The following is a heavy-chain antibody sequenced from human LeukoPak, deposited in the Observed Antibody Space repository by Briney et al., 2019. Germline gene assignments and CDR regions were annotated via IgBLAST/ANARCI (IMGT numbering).Heavy chain of an antibody. Sequence: GGSLRLSCKCSGYNFATCWIGWVRQMPGKGLEWMGVIYPDDSTTAYSPSFQGQVTISVDKSITTAYLQWSSLKASDTAMYYCARLRFQSGNTYYFDYWGQGSLVTVSS. J-gene: IGHJ4*02. CDR2: IYPDDSTT. CDR3: ARLRFQSGNTYYFDY. CDR1: GYNFATCW. D-gene: IGHD1-26*01. V-gene: IGHV5-51*01.